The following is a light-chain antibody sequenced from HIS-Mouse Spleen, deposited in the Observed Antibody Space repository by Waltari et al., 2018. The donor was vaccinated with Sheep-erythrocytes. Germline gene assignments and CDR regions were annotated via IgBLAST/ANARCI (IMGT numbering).Light chain of an antibody. CDR2: KAS. J-gene: IGKJ3*01. CDR1: QSISSW. V-gene: IGKV1-5*03. CDR3: QQYNSSLT. Sequence: DIQMTQSPSTLSASVGDRVTITCLASQSISSWLAGYQQKPGKAPKLLIYKASSLESGVPSRFSGSGSGTEFTLTISSLQPDDFATYYCQQYNSSLTFGPGTKVDIK.